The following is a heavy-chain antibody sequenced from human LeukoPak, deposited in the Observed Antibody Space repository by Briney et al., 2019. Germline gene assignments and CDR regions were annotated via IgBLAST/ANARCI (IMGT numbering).Heavy chain of an antibody. J-gene: IGHJ6*02. D-gene: IGHD3-3*01. CDR3: ARAPGITIFGVVYYYCMDV. Sequence: SETLSLTCTVSGGSISSGGYYWSWIRQHPGKGLEWIGYIYYSGSTYYNPSLKSRVTISVDTSKNQFSLKLSSVTAADTAVYYCARAPGITIFGVVYYYCMDVWGQGTTVTVSS. CDR2: IYYSGST. V-gene: IGHV4-31*03. CDR1: GGSISSGGYY.